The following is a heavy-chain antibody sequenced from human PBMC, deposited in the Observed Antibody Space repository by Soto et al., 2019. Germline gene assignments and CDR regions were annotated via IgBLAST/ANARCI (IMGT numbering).Heavy chain of an antibody. CDR1: GGTFSSYA. CDR3: ARRLYGDYDY. Sequence: GASVKVSCKASGGTFSSYAISWVRQAPGQGLEWMGWISTYNGNTNYAQKLQDRVTLTTDTSTSTAYMELRSLRSDDTAIYYCARRLYGDYDYWGQGTLVTVSS. J-gene: IGHJ4*02. D-gene: IGHD4-17*01. V-gene: IGHV1-18*01. CDR2: ISTYNGNT.